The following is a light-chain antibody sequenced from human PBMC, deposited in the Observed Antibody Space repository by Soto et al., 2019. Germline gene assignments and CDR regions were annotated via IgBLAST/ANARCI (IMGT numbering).Light chain of an antibody. Sequence: EIVMTQSPATLSVSQGERATLSCRASQSISNNLAWYQQKLGQPPRLLIYGASTRTTGSPARFSGSGSGREFTLTISSLQSEDFAVYYCQHYSNWPQNTFGGGTKVDIK. CDR3: QHYSNWPQNT. CDR2: GAS. V-gene: IGKV3-15*01. J-gene: IGKJ4*01. CDR1: QSISNN.